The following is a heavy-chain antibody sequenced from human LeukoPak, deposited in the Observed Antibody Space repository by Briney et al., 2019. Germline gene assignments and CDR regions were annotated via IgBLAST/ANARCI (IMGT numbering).Heavy chain of an antibody. CDR3: ARVATTHCSGGNCYSLGDWFDP. CDR2: ISGSGDST. V-gene: IGHV3-23*01. CDR1: GFTFSSYA. D-gene: IGHD2-15*01. J-gene: IGHJ5*02. Sequence: AGGSLRLSCAASGFTFSSYAMSWVRQAPGKGLEWVSAISGSGDSTYYADSVQGRFTISRDNSKNTLYLQMNSLRAEDTAVYYCARVATTHCSGGNCYSLGDWFDPWGQGTLVTVSS.